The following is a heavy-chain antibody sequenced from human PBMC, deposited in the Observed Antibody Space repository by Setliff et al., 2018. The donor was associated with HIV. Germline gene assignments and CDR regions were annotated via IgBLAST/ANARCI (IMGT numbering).Heavy chain of an antibody. Sequence: SETLSLTCAVSGYSISSSYYWGWIRQPPGKGLEWIGSIYYSGSTYYNPSLNSRVTISVDASKNQFSLKLSSVTAADTAVYYCARGLPYTVTTNDVAELTHFDSWGQGTLVTVSS. V-gene: IGHV4-38-2*01. CDR1: GYSISSSYY. CDR2: IYYSGST. J-gene: IGHJ4*02. CDR3: ARGLPYTVTTNDVAELTHFDS. D-gene: IGHD4-4*01.